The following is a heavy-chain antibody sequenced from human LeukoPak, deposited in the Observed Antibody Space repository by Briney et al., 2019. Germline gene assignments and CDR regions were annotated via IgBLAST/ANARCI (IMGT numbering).Heavy chain of an antibody. J-gene: IGHJ4*02. CDR3: ARDFDSSGYSRDYFDY. CDR1: GGTFSSYA. Sequence: SVKVSCKASGGTFSSYATSWVRQAPGQGLEWMGRIIPILGIANYAQKFQGRVTITADKSTSTAYMELSSLRSEDTAVYYCARDFDSSGYSRDYFDYWGQGTLVTVSS. CDR2: IIPILGIA. V-gene: IGHV1-69*04. D-gene: IGHD3-22*01.